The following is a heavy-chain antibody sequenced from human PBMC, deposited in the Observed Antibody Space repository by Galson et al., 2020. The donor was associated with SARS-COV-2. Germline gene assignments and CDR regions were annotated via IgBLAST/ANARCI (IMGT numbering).Heavy chain of an antibody. V-gene: IGHV4-34*01. CDR2: INHSGST. CDR1: GGSFSGYY. Sequence: ETSETLSLTCAVYGGSFSGYYWSWIRQPPGKGLEWIGEINHSGSTNYNPSLKSRVTISVDTSKNQFSLKLSSVTAADTAVYYCARGQLELTNCYYYYGMDVWGQGTTVTVSS. J-gene: IGHJ6*02. CDR3: ARGQLELTNCYYYYGMDV. D-gene: IGHD1-7*01.